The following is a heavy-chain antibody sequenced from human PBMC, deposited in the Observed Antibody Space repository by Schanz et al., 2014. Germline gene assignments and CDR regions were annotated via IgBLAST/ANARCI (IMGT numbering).Heavy chain of an antibody. CDR2: IWYDGNNN. CDR3: SKDPHRDSGGKPQTFDI. J-gene: IGHJ3*02. CDR1: GFIFSTFG. Sequence: QVQLVESGGGVVQPGGSLRLSCAASGFIFSTFGMQWVRQAPGKGLEWVAVIWYDGNNNFYADSVKGRFTISRDNSKNTLYLQMSSLRAENAALYYCSKDPHRDSGGKPQTFDIWGQGTMVTVSS. V-gene: IGHV3-33*06. D-gene: IGHD4-17*01.